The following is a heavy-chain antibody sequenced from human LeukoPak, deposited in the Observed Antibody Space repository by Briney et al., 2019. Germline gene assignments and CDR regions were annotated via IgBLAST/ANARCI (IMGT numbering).Heavy chain of an antibody. J-gene: IGHJ5*01. D-gene: IGHD2-2*01. Sequence: GGSLRLSCAASGFTFSSYAMHWVRQAPGKGLGWVAVISYDGSNKYYADSVKGRFTISRDNSKNTLYLQMNSLRAEDTAVYCCARDRGVVPAAIGGWFDPWGQGTLVTVSS. CDR2: ISYDGSNK. V-gene: IGHV3-30-3*01. CDR1: GFTFSSYA. CDR3: ARDRGVVPAAIGGWFDP.